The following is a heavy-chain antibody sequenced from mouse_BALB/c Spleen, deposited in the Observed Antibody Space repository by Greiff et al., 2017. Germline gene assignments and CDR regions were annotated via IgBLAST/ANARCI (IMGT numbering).Heavy chain of an antibody. Sequence: VQLVGSGGGLVKPGGALKLSCAASGFTFCDYYLFWVRQTPEKRLEWVATISDGGSYTYYPDSVKGRFTISRDNAKNNLYLQMSSLKSEDTAMYYCARGNYLYWYFDVWGAGTTVTVSS. CDR1: GFTFCDYY. D-gene: IGHD1-1*02. V-gene: IGHV5-4*02. J-gene: IGHJ1*01. CDR2: ISDGGSYT. CDR3: ARGNYLYWYFDV.